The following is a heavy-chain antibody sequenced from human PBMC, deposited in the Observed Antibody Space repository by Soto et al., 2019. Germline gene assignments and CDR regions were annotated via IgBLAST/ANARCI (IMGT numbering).Heavy chain of an antibody. CDR1: GFTFSGYG. D-gene: IGHD2-15*01. CDR3: ARSIGGSSYYPPDY. Sequence: QVQLVESGGGVVQPGGSLRLSCAASGFTFSGYGMHWVGQSPGEGLEWVAILANDGSYQYYAESVKGRFTISRDNSKNTLYLQMDSLRPEDTAVYYCARSIGGSSYYPPDYWGQGTLVTVSS. CDR2: LANDGSYQ. V-gene: IGHV3-30*03. J-gene: IGHJ4*02.